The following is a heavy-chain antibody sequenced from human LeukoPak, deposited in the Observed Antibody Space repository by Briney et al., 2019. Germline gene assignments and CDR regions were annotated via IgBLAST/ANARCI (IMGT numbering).Heavy chain of an antibody. CDR1: GFTFSSYW. D-gene: IGHD5-24*01. V-gene: IGHV3-7*04. J-gene: IGHJ4*02. CDR2: IKQEGTET. Sequence: GGSLRLSCAASGFTFSSYWMSWVRQTPGKGLEWLANIKQEGTETYYVDSVKGRFTISRDNAKSSLYLQMNSLRAEDTAIYYCTRVGYIDEGIDYWGQGTLVTVSS. CDR3: TRVGYIDEGIDY.